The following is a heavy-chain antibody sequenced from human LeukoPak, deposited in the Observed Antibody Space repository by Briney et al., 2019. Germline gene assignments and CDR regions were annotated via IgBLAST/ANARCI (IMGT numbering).Heavy chain of an antibody. CDR3: AIETQVRLLRSKFDY. V-gene: IGHV3-21*01. J-gene: IGHJ4*03. CDR2: ISSSSSYI. D-gene: IGHD2-15*01. Sequence: GGSLRLSCAASGFTFSSYSMNWVRQAPGKGLEWVSSISSSSSYIYYADSVKGRFTISRDNAKNSLYLQMNSQRAEDTAVYYCAIETQVRLLRSKFDYWGHGTLGTVSS. CDR1: GFTFSSYS.